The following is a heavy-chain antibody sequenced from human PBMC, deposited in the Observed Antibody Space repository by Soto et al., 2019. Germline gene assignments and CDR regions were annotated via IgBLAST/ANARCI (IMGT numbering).Heavy chain of an antibody. D-gene: IGHD6-13*01. CDR3: ARVATPMHEYSRTHDYFDF. J-gene: IGHJ4*02. Sequence: PSETLCLTWSVSGGSISSGDYYWSLIRQRPGKGLEWIGYISYSGSTYFSPSLESRVSISVDTSKNQFSLNVRSVTAADTAVYFCARVATPMHEYSRTHDYFDFWGQGTLVSVSS. CDR1: GGSISSGDYY. CDR2: ISYSGST. V-gene: IGHV4-31*02.